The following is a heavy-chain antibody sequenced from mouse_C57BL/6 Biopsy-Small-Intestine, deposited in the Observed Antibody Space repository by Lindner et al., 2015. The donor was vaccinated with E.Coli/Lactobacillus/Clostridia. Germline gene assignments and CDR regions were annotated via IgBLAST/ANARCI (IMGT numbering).Heavy chain of an antibody. Sequence: VKVSCKTSGYSFPIYGISWVRQAPGQGLEWMGWINPNSGDTNYAKNLQGRVTVTIDTSTTTAYMELRSLRSDDTAVYYCARDDGTTSAFDIWGQGTMVTVSS. CDR1: GYSFPIYG. CDR2: INPNSGDT. J-gene: IGHJ3*01. CDR3: ARDDGTTSAFDI. V-gene: IGHV1-72*04. D-gene: IGHD2-1*01.